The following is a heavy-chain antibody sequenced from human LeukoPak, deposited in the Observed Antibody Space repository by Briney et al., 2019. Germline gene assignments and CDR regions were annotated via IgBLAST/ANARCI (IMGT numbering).Heavy chain of an antibody. CDR2: INPNNGDT. D-gene: IGHD2-21*01. CDR1: GYTFTAQY. CDR3: ASYPRSIPTPPFDY. V-gene: IGHV1-2*02. J-gene: IGHJ4*02. Sequence: VASVKVSCKASGYTFTAQYMHWVRQAPGQRLEWMGWINPNNGDTKYAQSFLGRVTMTRDTSTTTAYMELSSLRSDDTAVYFCASYPRSIPTPPFDYWGQGTLVTVSS.